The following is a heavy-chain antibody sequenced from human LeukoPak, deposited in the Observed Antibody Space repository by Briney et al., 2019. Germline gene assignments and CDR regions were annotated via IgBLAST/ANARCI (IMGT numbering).Heavy chain of an antibody. Sequence: GSLRLSCAASGFMLSSYWMSWVRQAPGKGLEWVANIKQDGSEKYYVDSVKGRFTISRDNAKNSLFLQMNRLRAEDTAVYYCAREGSQSASGTYPGNDWGQGTLVTVSS. V-gene: IGHV3-7*01. J-gene: IGHJ4*02. CDR1: GFMLSSYW. CDR2: IKQDGSEK. D-gene: IGHD1-26*01. CDR3: AREGSQSASGTYPGND.